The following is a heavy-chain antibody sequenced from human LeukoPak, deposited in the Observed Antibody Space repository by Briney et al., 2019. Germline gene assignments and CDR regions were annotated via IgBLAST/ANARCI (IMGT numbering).Heavy chain of an antibody. V-gene: IGHV3-23*01. CDR1: GFTFSSYA. Sequence: GGSLRLSCAASGFTFSSYAMSWVRQAPGKGLEWVSAISGSGGNTYYANSVKGRFTISRDNSKNTLYLQMNSLRAEDTAVYYCARGSYYYDSSGYSHRGFDYWGQGTLVTVSP. CDR3: ARGSYYYDSSGYSHRGFDY. D-gene: IGHD3-22*01. J-gene: IGHJ4*02. CDR2: ISGSGGNT.